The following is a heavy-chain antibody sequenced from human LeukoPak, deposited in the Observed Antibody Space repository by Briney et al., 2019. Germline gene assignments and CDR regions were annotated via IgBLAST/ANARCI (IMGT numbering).Heavy chain of an antibody. Sequence: SVKVSCKASGGTFSSYAISWVRQAPGQGLEWMGGIIPIFGTANYAQKFQGRVTITTDESTSTAYMELSSLRSEDTAVYYCAREGGFYDSGNQYTDLSNFDLWGQGTLVTV. J-gene: IGHJ4*02. CDR2: IIPIFGTA. D-gene: IGHD3-10*01. CDR3: AREGGFYDSGNQYTDLSNFDL. V-gene: IGHV1-69*05. CDR1: GGTFSSYA.